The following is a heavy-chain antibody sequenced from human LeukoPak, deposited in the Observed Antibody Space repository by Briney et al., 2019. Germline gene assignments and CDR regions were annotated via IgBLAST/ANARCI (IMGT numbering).Heavy chain of an antibody. D-gene: IGHD5-18*01. V-gene: IGHV1-3*01. CDR2: INAGNGNT. Sequence: GASVKVSCKASGYTFTSYAMHWVRQAPGQRLEWMGWINAGNGNTKYSQQFQGRVTITRDTSASTAYMELSSLRSEDTAVYYCARTTAMVTIFDYWGQGTLVTVSS. CDR1: GYTFTSYA. CDR3: ARTTAMVTIFDY. J-gene: IGHJ4*02.